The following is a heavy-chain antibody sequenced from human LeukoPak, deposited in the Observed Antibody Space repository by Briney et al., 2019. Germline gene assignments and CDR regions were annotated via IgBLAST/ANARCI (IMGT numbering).Heavy chain of an antibody. CDR2: MNPNSGNT. V-gene: IGHV1-8*01. Sequence: WMNPNSGNTVYAQKFPGRVTMTRDTSTSTVYMELSSLRSEDTAVYYCARRPTDYGDYPFDYWGQGTLVTVSS. J-gene: IGHJ4*02. D-gene: IGHD4-17*01. CDR3: ARRPTDYGDYPFDY.